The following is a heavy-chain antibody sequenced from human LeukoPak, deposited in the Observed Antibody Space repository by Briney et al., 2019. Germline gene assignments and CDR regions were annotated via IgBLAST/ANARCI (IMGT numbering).Heavy chain of an antibody. D-gene: IGHD5-18*01. Sequence: PGGSLRLSCAASGFTFSGYAMSWVRQAPGKGLEWVSAISGSGGSTYYADSVKGRFTISRDNSKNTLYLQMNSLRAEDTAVYYCAKRLWSHDAFDIWGQGTMVTVSS. CDR2: ISGSGGST. V-gene: IGHV3-23*01. J-gene: IGHJ3*02. CDR3: AKRLWSHDAFDI. CDR1: GFTFSGYA.